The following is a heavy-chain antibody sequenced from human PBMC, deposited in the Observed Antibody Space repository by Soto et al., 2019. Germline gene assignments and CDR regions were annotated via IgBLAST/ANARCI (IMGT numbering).Heavy chain of an antibody. D-gene: IGHD1-7*01. V-gene: IGHV1-18*04. Sequence: QVQLVQSAPELQRPGDSVKVSCKTSGYTFTSYPYSWVRQAPGQGLEWMGWVNSYDGNTKVAHQFRDRITLTADKSAATVFMELRRLTSDDTAVYYCAREYYGTTTWIDYWGQGTLVAVSS. CDR1: GYTFTSYP. CDR2: VNSYDGNT. J-gene: IGHJ4*02. CDR3: AREYYGTTTWIDY.